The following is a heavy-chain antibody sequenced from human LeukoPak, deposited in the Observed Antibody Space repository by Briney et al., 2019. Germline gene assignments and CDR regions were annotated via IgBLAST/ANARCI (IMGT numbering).Heavy chain of an antibody. CDR2: IYYSGST. Sequence: SETLSLTCTVSGGSISSNSYYWGWIRQPPGKGLEWLGSIYYSGSTYYNPSLKSRVTISVDTSKNQFSLKLSSVTAADTAVYYCATKGGSGSSYFDYWGQGTLVTVSS. D-gene: IGHD3-10*01. CDR1: GGSISSNSYY. V-gene: IGHV4-39*01. CDR3: ATKGGSGSSYFDY. J-gene: IGHJ4*02.